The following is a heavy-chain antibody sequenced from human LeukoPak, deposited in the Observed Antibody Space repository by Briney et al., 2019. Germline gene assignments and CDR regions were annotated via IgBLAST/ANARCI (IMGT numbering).Heavy chain of an antibody. D-gene: IGHD2-2*01. J-gene: IGHJ5*02. CDR2: IRYDGSNK. CDR3: AKDLVPAAIFVSSWFDP. Sequence: GGSLRLXCAASGFTFSSYGMHWVRLAPGKGLEWVAFIRYDGSNKYYADSVKGRFTISRDNSKNTLYLQMNSLRAEDTAVYYCAKDLVPAAIFVSSWFDPWGQGTLVTVSS. V-gene: IGHV3-30*02. CDR1: GFTFSSYG.